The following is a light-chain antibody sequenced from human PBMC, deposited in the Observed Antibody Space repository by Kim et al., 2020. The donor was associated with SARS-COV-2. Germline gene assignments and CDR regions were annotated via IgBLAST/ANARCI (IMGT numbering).Light chain of an antibody. CDR3: QTWGTGIHRV. CDR2: VTSDGSH. Sequence: GKLTCTLSSGHSNYAIAWHQQQPGKGPRYLLKVTSDGSHTKGDGIPDRFSGSSSGAERYLTISSLQSEDEADYYCQTWGTGIHRVFGGGTKLTVL. J-gene: IGLJ3*02. CDR1: SGHSNYA. V-gene: IGLV4-69*01.